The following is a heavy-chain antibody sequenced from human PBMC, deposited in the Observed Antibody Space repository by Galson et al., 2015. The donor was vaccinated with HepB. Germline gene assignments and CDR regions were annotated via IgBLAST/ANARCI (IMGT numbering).Heavy chain of an antibody. J-gene: IGHJ4*02. CDR1: GFTFSTYA. Sequence: SLRLSCAASGFTFSTYALHWVRQAPGKGLEYVSAISSNGASTYYADSVKGRFTISRDNSKNTLYLQMSSLRAEDTAVYYCVKDRKGDSKGSGRFDYWGQGTLVTVSS. D-gene: IGHD3-16*01. CDR2: ISSNGAST. CDR3: VKDRKGDSKGSGRFDY. V-gene: IGHV3-64D*06.